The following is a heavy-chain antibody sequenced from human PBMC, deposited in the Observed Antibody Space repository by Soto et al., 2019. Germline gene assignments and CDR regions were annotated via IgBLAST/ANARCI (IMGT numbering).Heavy chain of an antibody. J-gene: IGHJ4*02. CDR3: ARGRYGDY. CDR1: GYAFTTYG. CDR2: ISAHNGNT. D-gene: IGHD1-1*01. V-gene: IGHV1-18*01. Sequence: QVHLVQSGAEVKKPGASVKVSCKGSGYAFTTYGITWVRQAPGQGLEWMGWISAHNGNTNYAQKPQGRVTVTRDTSTSTAYMELRSRRSDDTDVYYCARGRYGDYWGQGARVTVSS.